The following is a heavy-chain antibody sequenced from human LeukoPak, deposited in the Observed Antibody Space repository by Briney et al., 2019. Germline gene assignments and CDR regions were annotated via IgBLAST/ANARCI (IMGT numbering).Heavy chain of an antibody. D-gene: IGHD5-12*01. J-gene: IGHJ4*02. CDR2: IYTSGST. CDR1: GDSITSGDSY. V-gene: IGHV4-61*02. CDR3: AREYSH. Sequence: SETLSLTCSVSGDSITSGDSYWTWIRQPARRGLEWIGLIYTSGSTKYNPSLKSRITMSLDTSKNQISLQLNSVTAADTAVYYCAREYSHWGQGTLVTVSS.